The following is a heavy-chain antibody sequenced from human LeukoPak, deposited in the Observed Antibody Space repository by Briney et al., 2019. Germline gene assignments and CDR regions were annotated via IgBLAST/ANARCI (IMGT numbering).Heavy chain of an antibody. CDR3: ASSWELLTAFDI. CDR1: GFTFSTYT. J-gene: IGHJ3*02. CDR2: ISSGGTL. V-gene: IGHV3-48*01. D-gene: IGHD1-26*01. Sequence: GGSLRLSCAASGFTFSTYTMNWVRQSPGKGLEWVSTISSGGTLHYADSVKGRFTISRDSAKNSLYLQMNSLRAEDTAVYYCASSWELLTAFDIWGQGTMVTVSS.